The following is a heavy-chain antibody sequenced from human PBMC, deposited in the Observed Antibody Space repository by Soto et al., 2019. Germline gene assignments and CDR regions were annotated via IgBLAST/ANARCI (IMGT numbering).Heavy chain of an antibody. J-gene: IGHJ5*02. D-gene: IGHD3-3*01. CDR3: AGFRSDFWSGYQNWFDP. Sequence: PSETLSLTCTVSGGSISSSSYYWGWIRQPPGKGLEWIGSIYYSGSTYYNPSLKSRVTISVDTSKNQFSLKLSSVTAADTAVYYCAGFRSDFWSGYQNWFDPWGQGTLVTVSS. CDR2: IYYSGST. V-gene: IGHV4-39*01. CDR1: GGSISSSSYY.